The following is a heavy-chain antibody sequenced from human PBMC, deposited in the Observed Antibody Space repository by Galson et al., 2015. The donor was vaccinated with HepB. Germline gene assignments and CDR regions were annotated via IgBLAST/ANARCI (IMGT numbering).Heavy chain of an antibody. CDR1: GFTFSSYS. J-gene: IGHJ3*02. CDR3: ARDRDIYDSRFPDALDI. CDR2: ISSSSSTI. D-gene: IGHD3-22*01. V-gene: IGHV3-48*01. Sequence: SLRLSCAASGFTFSSYSMNWVRQAPGKGLEWVSYISSSSSTIYYADSVKGRFTISRDNAKNSLYLQMNSLRAEDTAVYYCARDRDIYDSRFPDALDIWGQGTMVTVSS.